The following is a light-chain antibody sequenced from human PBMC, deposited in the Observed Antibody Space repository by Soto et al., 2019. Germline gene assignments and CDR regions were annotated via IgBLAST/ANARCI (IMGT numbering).Light chain of an antibody. CDR3: QQYGSSPRT. J-gene: IGKJ1*01. Sequence: EIVLTQSPGTLSLSPVERATLSCRASQSVRSSYLAWYQQRPGQAPRLLIYGTSTRATGIPDRFSGSGSGADFTLTISRLEPEDFAVYYGQQYGSSPRTVGQGTKVDIK. V-gene: IGKV3-20*01. CDR2: GTS. CDR1: QSVRSSY.